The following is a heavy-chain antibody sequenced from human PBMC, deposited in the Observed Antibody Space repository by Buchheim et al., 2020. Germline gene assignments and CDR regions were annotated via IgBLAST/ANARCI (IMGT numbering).Heavy chain of an antibody. Sequence: EVQLVESGGGLVQPGGSLRLSCATSGFTFSAYWMHRVRQAPGKGLVWVSRINSDGSSPNYADSVKGRFTISRDNTKNTLYLQMNSLRPEDTAVYYCARDRLRYDSSGYFSTWGQGTL. V-gene: IGHV3-74*01. CDR1: GFTFSAYW. D-gene: IGHD3-22*01. CDR2: INSDGSSP. J-gene: IGHJ5*02. CDR3: ARDRLRYDSSGYFST.